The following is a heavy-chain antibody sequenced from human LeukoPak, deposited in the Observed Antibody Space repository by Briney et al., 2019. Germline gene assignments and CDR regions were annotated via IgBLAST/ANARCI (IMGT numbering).Heavy chain of an antibody. D-gene: IGHD1-26*01. J-gene: IGHJ6*02. Sequence: GSLRLSCAASGFTFSSYGMHWVRQAPGKGLEWVAVIWYDGSNKYYADSVKGRFTISRDNSKNTLYLQMNSLRAEDTAVYYCERDRIVGATNYGYYYYYGMDVWGQGTTVTVSS. CDR2: IWYDGSNK. V-gene: IGHV3-33*01. CDR3: ERDRIVGATNYGYYYYYGMDV. CDR1: GFTFSSYG.